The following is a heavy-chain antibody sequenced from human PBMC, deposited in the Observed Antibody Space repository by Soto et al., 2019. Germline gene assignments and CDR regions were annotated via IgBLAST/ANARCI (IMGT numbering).Heavy chain of an antibody. J-gene: IGHJ4*02. D-gene: IGHD6-19*01. Sequence: QVQLVESGGGVVQPGRSLRLSCAASGFTFSSYGMHWVRQAPGKGLEWVAVISYDGSSKYYADSVKGRFTISRDNSKNTMYLQMTSLRAEDTAVYYCAKILRLWAVAGCVDYWGQGTLVTVSS. CDR1: GFTFSSYG. CDR3: AKILRLWAVAGCVDY. CDR2: ISYDGSSK. V-gene: IGHV3-30*18.